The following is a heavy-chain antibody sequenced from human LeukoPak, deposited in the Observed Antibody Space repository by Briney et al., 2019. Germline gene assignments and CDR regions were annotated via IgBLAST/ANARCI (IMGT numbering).Heavy chain of an antibody. CDR3: ARGGPGRRGFDY. CDR1: GGSISSGGYY. V-gene: IGHV4-31*03. CDR2: IYYSGST. D-gene: IGHD1-26*01. J-gene: IGHJ4*02. Sequence: SETLSLTCTVSGGSISSGGYYWSWIRQHPGKGLEWIGYIYYSGSTYYNPSLKSRVTISVDTSKNQFSLKLSSVTAADTAVYYCARGGPGRRGFDYWGQGTLVTVSS.